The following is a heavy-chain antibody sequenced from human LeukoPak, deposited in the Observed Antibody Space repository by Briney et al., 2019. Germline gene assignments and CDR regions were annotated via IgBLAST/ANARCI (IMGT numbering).Heavy chain of an antibody. CDR3: ARGSGSAWSWGTNYFDY. D-gene: IGHD6-19*01. J-gene: IGHJ4*02. V-gene: IGHV3-21*01. CDR2: ISSGGTYI. Sequence: AGGSLRLSCAASGFTFSTYSINWVRQAPGKGLEWVSSISSGGTYIYYADSVKGRFTISRDNAKNSLSLQMNSLRADDTAVYYCARGSGSAWSWGTNYFDYWGQGSLVTVSS. CDR1: GFTFSTYS.